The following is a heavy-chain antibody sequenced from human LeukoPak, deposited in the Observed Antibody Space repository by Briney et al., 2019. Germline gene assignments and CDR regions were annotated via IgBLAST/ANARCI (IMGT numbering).Heavy chain of an antibody. CDR2: ISSSSLSI. CDR1: GFTFSDFG. Sequence: GALRLSCAASGFTFSDFGMTWVRQAPGKGLEWVSYISSSSLSIYYADSVKGRFTISRDNARNSLYLQMNSLRAEDTAVYYCANSYCSSTSCSGGYYYYGMDVWGQGTTVTVSS. J-gene: IGHJ6*02. V-gene: IGHV3-48*01. CDR3: ANSYCSSTSCSGGYYYYGMDV. D-gene: IGHD2-2*01.